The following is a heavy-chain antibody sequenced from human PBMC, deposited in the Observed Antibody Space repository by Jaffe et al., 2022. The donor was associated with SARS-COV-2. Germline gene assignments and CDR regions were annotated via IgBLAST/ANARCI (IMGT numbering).Heavy chain of an antibody. CDR2: INPSGGST. D-gene: IGHD3-22*01. CDR1: GYTFTSYH. CDR3: AKEGFSSGFYYWDY. J-gene: IGHJ4*02. Sequence: QVQLVQSGAEVKKPGASVKVSCKASGYTFTSYHMHWVRQAPGQGLEWMGTINPSGGSTSYAQKFQGRVTLTRDTSTTTVYLELSSLRSEDTAVYYCAKEGFSSGFYYWDYWGQGALVTVSS. V-gene: IGHV1-46*01.